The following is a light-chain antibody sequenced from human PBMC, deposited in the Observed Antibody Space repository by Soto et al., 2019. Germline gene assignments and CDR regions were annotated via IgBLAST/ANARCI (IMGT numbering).Light chain of an antibody. V-gene: IGLV2-14*01. CDR1: TSDVGGYNY. Sequence: QSVLTQPASVSGSPGQSITISCTGTTSDVGGYNYVSWYQQHPGKAPKLIIYEVSNRPSGVSNRFSGSKSGNTASLTISGLQAEDEADYYCSSYSSSITPVLFGGGTKLTVL. J-gene: IGLJ2*01. CDR3: SSYSSSITPVL. CDR2: EVS.